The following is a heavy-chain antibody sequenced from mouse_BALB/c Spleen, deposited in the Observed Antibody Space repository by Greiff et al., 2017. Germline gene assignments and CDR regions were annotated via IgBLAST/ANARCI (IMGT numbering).Heavy chain of an antibody. CDR3: ASLRLPFDY. CDR2: IDPANGNT. V-gene: IGHV14-3*02. Sequence: EVKLQESGAELVKPGASVKLSCTASGFNIKDTYMHWVKQRPEQGLEWIGRIDPANGNTKYDPKFQGKATITADTSSNTAYLQLSSLTSEDTAVYYGASLRLPFDYWGQGTTLTVAS. D-gene: IGHD1-2*01. CDR1: GFNIKDTY. J-gene: IGHJ2*01.